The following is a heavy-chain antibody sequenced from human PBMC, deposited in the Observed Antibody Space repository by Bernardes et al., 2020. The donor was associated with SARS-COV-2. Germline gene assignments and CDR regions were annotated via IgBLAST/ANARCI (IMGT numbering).Heavy chain of an antibody. Sequence: ASVKVSCKASGYTFSTYGISWVRQAPGQGLEWMGWISIKNGNTNYAQKFQGRVTMTRDASTSTAYIELRSLRSDDTALYYCARGVDYGDYVLAYWGQGTLVTVSS. J-gene: IGHJ4*02. CDR1: GYTFSTYG. CDR3: ARGVDYGDYVLAY. V-gene: IGHV1-18*01. CDR2: ISIKNGNT. D-gene: IGHD4-17*01.